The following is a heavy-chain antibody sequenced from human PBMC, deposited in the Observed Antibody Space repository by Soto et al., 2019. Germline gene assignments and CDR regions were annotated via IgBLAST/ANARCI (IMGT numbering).Heavy chain of an antibody. D-gene: IGHD6-13*01. J-gene: IGHJ5*02. CDR3: ARDRIAAAGTNLERWFDP. CDR1: GFTFSSYG. V-gene: IGHV3-33*01. CDR2: IWYDGSNK. Sequence: QVQLVESGGGVVQPGRSLRLSCAASGFTFSSYGMHWVRQAPGKGLEWVAVIWYDGSNKYYADSVKGRFTISIDNSKNTLYLQMNSLRAEDTAVYYCARDRIAAAGTNLERWFDPWGQGTLVTVSS.